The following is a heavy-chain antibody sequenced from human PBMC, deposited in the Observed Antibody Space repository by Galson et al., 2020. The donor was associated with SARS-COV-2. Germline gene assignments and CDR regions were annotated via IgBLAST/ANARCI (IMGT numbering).Heavy chain of an antibody. D-gene: IGHD3-3*01. V-gene: IGHV1-18*01. CDR1: GYTFTSYG. Sequence: ASVKVSCKASGYTFTSYGISWVRQAPGQGLEWMGWISAYNGNTNYAQKLQGRVTMTTDTSTSTAYMELRSLRSDDTAVYYCARDNDFWSGYLIWYFDLWGRGTLVTVSS. J-gene: IGHJ2*01. CDR3: ARDNDFWSGYLIWYFDL. CDR2: ISAYNGNT.